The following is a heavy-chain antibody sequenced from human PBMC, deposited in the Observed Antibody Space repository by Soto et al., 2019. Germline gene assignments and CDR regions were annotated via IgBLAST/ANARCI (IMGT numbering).Heavy chain of an antibody. D-gene: IGHD3-10*01. Sequence: EVQLVESGGGLVLPGGSLRLSCAASGLTFSNYETNWVRQAPGKGLEWVSYIGRGGTTTYYADSLKGRFTISRDNAKNSLYLQMNSLRAEDTAVYYCATRSGGGGAFDFWGQGTMVTVSS. V-gene: IGHV3-48*03. CDR2: IGRGGTTT. CDR1: GLTFSNYE. CDR3: ATRSGGGGAFDF. J-gene: IGHJ3*01.